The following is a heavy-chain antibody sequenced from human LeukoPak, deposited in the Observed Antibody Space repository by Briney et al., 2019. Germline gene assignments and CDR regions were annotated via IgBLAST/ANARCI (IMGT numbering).Heavy chain of an antibody. J-gene: IGHJ3*02. V-gene: IGHV4-39*07. CDR1: GGSISSGVYY. CDR3: ARALGYCSSTSCYAFDI. CDR2: IYYSGST. Sequence: SETLSLTCTVSGGSISSGVYYWSWIRQPPGKGLEWIGSIYYSGSTYYNPSLKSRVTISVDTSKNQFSLKLSSVTAADTAVYYCARALGYCSSTSCYAFDIWGQGTMVTVSS. D-gene: IGHD2-2*01.